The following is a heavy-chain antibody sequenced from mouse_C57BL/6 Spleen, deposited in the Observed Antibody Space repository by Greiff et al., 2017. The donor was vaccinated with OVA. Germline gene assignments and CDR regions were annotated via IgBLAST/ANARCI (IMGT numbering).Heavy chain of an antibody. CDR2: IWSGGST. J-gene: IGHJ3*01. Sequence: VQLQQSGPGLVQPSQSLSITCTVSGFSLTSYGVHWVRQSPGKGLEWLGVIWSGGSTDYNAAFISRLSISKDNSKSQVFFKMNSLQADDTAIYYCARESSAYYSNYAWFAYWGQGTLVTVSA. CDR1: GFSLTSYG. V-gene: IGHV2-2*01. CDR3: ARESSAYYSNYAWFAY. D-gene: IGHD2-5*01.